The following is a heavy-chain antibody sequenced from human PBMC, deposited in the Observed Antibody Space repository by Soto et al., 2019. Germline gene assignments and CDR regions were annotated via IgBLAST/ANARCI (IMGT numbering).Heavy chain of an antibody. V-gene: IGHV3-74*01. D-gene: IGHD3-10*01. CDR1: GFTFSNYW. J-gene: IGHJ4*02. Sequence: GSLRLSCAASGFTFSNYWMHWVRQAPGKGLAWVSRLNSDGSNTSYADSVKGRFTISRDNAKNTLYLQMNSLRAEDTAVYYCARALWFGELFFDYWGQGTLVTVSS. CDR3: ARALWFGELFFDY. CDR2: LNSDGSNT.